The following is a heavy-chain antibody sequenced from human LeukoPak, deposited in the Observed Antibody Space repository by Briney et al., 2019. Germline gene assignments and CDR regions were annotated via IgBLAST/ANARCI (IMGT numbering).Heavy chain of an antibody. CDR1: GGTFSSDA. J-gene: IGHJ4*02. CDR2: IIPILGIA. D-gene: IGHD7-27*01. CDR3: ARDKTGDPGAFDY. V-gene: IGHV1-69*04. Sequence: ASVKVSCKASGGTFSSDAISWVRQAPGQGLEWMGRIIPILGIANYAQKFQGRVTITADKSTSTAYMELSSLRSEDTAVYYCARDKTGDPGAFDYWGQGTLVTVSS.